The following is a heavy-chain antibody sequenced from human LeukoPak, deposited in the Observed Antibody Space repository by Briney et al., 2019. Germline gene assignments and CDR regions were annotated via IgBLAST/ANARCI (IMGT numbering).Heavy chain of an antibody. D-gene: IGHD2/OR15-2a*01. CDR2: ISGSGGNT. CDR3: AKERAFGTWLGDY. CDR1: GFTFSSYA. J-gene: IGHJ4*02. Sequence: GGSLRLSCAASGFTFSSYAMSWVRQAPGKGLEWVSAISGSGGNTYYADSVKGRFTISRDNSKNTLYLEMNSLRVEDTAVYYCAKERAFGTWLGDYWGQGTLVTVSS. V-gene: IGHV3-23*01.